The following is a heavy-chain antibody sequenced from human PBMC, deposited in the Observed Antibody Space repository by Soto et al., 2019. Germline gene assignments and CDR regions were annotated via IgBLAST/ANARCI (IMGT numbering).Heavy chain of an antibody. V-gene: IGHV3-23*01. CDR1: GFTFSSYA. Sequence: VGSLRLSCAVSGFTFSSYAMSWVRQAPGKGLEWVSAISGSGGSTYYADSVKGRFTISRDNSKNTLYLQMNSLRAEDTAVYYCAKESGSSGWLAEFDYWGQGTLVTGSS. D-gene: IGHD6-19*01. J-gene: IGHJ4*02. CDR3: AKESGSSGWLAEFDY. CDR2: ISGSGGST.